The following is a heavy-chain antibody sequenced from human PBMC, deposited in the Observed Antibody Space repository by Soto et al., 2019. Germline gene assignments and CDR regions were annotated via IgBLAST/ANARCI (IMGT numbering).Heavy chain of an antibody. CDR3: TRGYGLNWHRHHR. V-gene: IGHV4-34*01. J-gene: IGHJ4*02. CDR2: INHIGIT. CDR1: GGSFSGFY. Sequence: SETLSLTCAISGGSFSGFYSTWIRQPPGKGLEWIGEINHIGITHYNPSLKSRVTISLDTSKSQFSLNLSSVTAADTAVYYCTRGYGLNWHRHHRWGQGALVTVSS. D-gene: IGHD4-17*01.